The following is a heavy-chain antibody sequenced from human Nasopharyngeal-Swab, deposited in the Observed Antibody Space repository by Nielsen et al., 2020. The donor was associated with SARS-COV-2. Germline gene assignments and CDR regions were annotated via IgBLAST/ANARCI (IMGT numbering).Heavy chain of an antibody. CDR1: GGSISSYY. D-gene: IGHD3-22*01. V-gene: IGHV4-4*07. J-gene: IGHJ4*02. Sequence: SETLSLTSTVSGGSISSYYWSWIRQPAGKGLEWIGRIYTSGSTNYNPSLKSRVTMSVDTSKNQFSLKLSSVTAADTAVYYCARDRVDDYYDSSGQVYYFDYWGQGTLVTVSS. CDR2: IYTSGST. CDR3: ARDRVDDYYDSSGQVYYFDY.